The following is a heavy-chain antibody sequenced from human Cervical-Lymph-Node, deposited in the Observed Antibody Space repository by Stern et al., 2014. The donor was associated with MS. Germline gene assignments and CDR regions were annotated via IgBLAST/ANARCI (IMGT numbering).Heavy chain of an antibody. V-gene: IGHV1-46*03. CDR1: GYTFTNNY. CDR2: INPRSGRS. CDR3: ARGAEYYDTNGDPWGFSYYYGLDV. D-gene: IGHD3-22*01. J-gene: IGHJ6*02. Sequence: VQLVQSGAEVKKPGASVKVSCMPSGYTFTNNYIHWVRQAPGQGLEWMGFINPRSGRSGSAQKFQGRVTVTRDTSTSTVYMDLSSLRSEDTAVYYCARGAEYYDTNGDPWGFSYYYGLDVWGQGTTVTVSS.